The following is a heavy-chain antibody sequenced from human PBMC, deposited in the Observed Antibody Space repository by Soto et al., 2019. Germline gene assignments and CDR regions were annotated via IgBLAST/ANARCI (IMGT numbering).Heavy chain of an antibody. Sequence: GGSLRLSCAASGITFSNYPMNWVRQAPGKGLEWISYTSSDSGTIYYADSVKGRFSISRDNAKNSLYLQMNSLRVEDTAVYYCASDWFYMDVWGKGTSVTVSS. J-gene: IGHJ6*03. CDR2: TSSDSGTI. D-gene: IGHD3-9*01. CDR1: GITFSNYP. V-gene: IGHV3-48*01. CDR3: ASDWFYMDV.